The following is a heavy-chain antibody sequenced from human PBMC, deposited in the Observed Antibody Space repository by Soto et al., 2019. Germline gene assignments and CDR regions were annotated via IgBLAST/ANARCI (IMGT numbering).Heavy chain of an antibody. J-gene: IGHJ4*02. CDR1: GGSXSSGGYY. Sequence: SQTLSLXCTVSGGSXSSGGYYWSWIXQHPGKGLEWIGYIYYSGSTYYNPSLKSRVTISVDTSKNQFSLKLSSVTAADTAVYYCATHRGYYYDSSGYFLDYWGQGTLVTVSS. CDR2: IYYSGST. V-gene: IGHV4-31*03. D-gene: IGHD3-22*01. CDR3: ATHRGYYYDSSGYFLDY.